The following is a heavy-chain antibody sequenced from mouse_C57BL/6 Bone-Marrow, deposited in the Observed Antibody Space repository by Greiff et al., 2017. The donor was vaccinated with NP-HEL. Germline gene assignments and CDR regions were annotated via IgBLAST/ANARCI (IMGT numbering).Heavy chain of an antibody. CDR2: IYPGGGYT. CDR1: GYTFTNYW. J-gene: IGHJ4*01. Sequence: QVQLQQSGAELVRPGTSVKMSCKASGYTFTNYWIGWAKQRPGHGLEWIGDIYPGGGYTNYNEKFKGKATLTADKSSSTAYMQFSSLTSEDSAIYYCARGGLHYAMDYWGQGTSVTVSS. CDR3: ARGGLHYAMDY. V-gene: IGHV1-63*01.